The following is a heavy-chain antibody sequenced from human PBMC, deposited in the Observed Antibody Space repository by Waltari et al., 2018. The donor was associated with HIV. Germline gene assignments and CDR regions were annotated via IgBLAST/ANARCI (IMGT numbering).Heavy chain of an antibody. J-gene: IGHJ5*02. Sequence: QVQLQESGPGLVKPSETLSLTCTVSGGSISSYYWSWIRQPPGKGLELIGYIYYSGSTNYNPSPNSRVTIAVDTSKNQFSLKLSSVTAADTAVYYCAAAGSWLPWFDPWGQGTLVTVSS. D-gene: IGHD1-26*01. CDR1: GGSISSYY. CDR3: AAAGSWLPWFDP. CDR2: IYYSGST. V-gene: IGHV4-59*01.